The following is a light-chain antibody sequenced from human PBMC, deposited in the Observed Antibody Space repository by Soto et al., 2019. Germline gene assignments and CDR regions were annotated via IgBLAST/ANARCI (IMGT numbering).Light chain of an antibody. V-gene: IGLV2-14*03. CDR1: SSDVGGYDY. Sequence: QSALTQVASVSGSPGQSITISCTGTSSDVGGYDYVSWYQQHPGKAPKLMIYNVNYRPSGVSDRFSGSKSGDTASLTISGLQAEDEANYYCSSYTTTNTVVFGGGTQLPVL. J-gene: IGLJ2*01. CDR2: NVN. CDR3: SSYTTTNTVV.